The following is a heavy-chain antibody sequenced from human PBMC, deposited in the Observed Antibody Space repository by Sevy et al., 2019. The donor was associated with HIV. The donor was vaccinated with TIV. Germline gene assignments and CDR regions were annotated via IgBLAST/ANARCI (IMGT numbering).Heavy chain of an antibody. J-gene: IGHJ5*02. CDR2: IWHDGSNK. V-gene: IGHV3-30*02. Sequence: GGSLRLSCAASGFTFNFHGMHWVRQAPGKGLEWVAFIWHDGSNKYMADSVKGRFTISIDNSKNTLFLQMNSLTVEDTAVYYCARETDNSARWFDPWGQGTLVTVSS. CDR3: ARETDNSARWFDP. D-gene: IGHD4-4*01. CDR1: GFTFNFHG.